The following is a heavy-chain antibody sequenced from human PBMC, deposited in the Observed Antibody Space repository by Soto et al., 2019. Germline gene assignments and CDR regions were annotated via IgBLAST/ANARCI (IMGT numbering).Heavy chain of an antibody. CDR1: GFILSSHN. D-gene: IGHD3-9*01. V-gene: IGHV3-21*06. CDR3: ARLVASETGYGMDV. J-gene: IGHJ6*02. CDR2: ITGSSSYI. Sequence: GGSLRLSCAASGFILSSHNMNWVRQAPGKGLELVSSITGSSSYIFYADSVKGRFTISRDNAKNTVYLQMNSLRAEDTGVYYCARLVASETGYGMDVWGQGTTVTVSS.